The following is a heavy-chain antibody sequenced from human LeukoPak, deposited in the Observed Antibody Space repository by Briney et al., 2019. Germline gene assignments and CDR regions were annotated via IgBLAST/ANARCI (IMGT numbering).Heavy chain of an antibody. CDR2: INPNSGGT. CDR1: GYTFTGYY. J-gene: IGHJ5*02. Sequence: ASVKVSCKASGYTFTGYYMHWVRQAPGQGLEWMGWINPNSGGTNYAQKFQGRVTMTRDTSISTAYMELSRLRSDDTAVYYCARDYSGEWEQGTGWRFDPWGQGNLVIVSS. CDR3: ARDYSGEWEQGTGWRFDP. V-gene: IGHV1-2*02. D-gene: IGHD3-16*01.